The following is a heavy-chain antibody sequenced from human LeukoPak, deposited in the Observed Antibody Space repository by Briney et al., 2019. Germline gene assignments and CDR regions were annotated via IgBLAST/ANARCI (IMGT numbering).Heavy chain of an antibody. CDR1: GGSISSYY. V-gene: IGHV4-59*01. CDR3: ARGGIPDY. Sequence: PSETLSLTCTVSGGSISSYYWSWIRQPPGKGLEWIGYIYYSGSTNYNPSLKSRVTISVDTSKNQFSLKLSSVTAADTAVYYCARGGIPDYWGQGILVTVSS. D-gene: IGHD2-21*01. J-gene: IGHJ4*02. CDR2: IYYSGST.